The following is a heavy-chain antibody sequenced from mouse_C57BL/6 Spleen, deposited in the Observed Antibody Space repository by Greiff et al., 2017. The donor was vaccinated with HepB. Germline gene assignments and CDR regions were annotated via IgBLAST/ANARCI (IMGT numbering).Heavy chain of an antibody. J-gene: IGHJ4*01. V-gene: IGHV1-82*01. Sequence: QVQLQQSGPELVKPGASVKISCKASGYAFSSSWMNWVKQRPGKGLEWIGRIYPGDGDTNYNRKFKGKATLTAYKSSSTAYMQLSSPTYEDSAVYFSALDSSGYNAMDYWGQGTSVTVSS. D-gene: IGHD3-2*02. CDR1: GYAFSSSW. CDR3: ALDSSGYNAMDY. CDR2: IYPGDGDT.